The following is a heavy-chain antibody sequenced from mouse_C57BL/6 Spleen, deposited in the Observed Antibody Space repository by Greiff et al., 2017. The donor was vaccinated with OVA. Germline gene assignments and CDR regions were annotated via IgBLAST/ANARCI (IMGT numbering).Heavy chain of an antibody. J-gene: IGHJ4*01. Sequence: QVQLKESGPELVKPGASVKISCKASGYAFSSSWMNWVKQRPGKGLEWIGRISPGDGDTNYNGKFKGKATLTADKSSSTAYMQLSSLTSEDSAVYFCARPYDFYAMDYWGQGTSVTVSS. V-gene: IGHV1-82*01. CDR1: GYAFSSSW. CDR2: ISPGDGDT. D-gene: IGHD6-5*01. CDR3: ARPYDFYAMDY.